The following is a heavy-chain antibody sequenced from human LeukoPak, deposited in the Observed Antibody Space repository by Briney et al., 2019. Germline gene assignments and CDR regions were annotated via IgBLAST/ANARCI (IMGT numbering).Heavy chain of an antibody. CDR1: GLTFSNYW. J-gene: IGHJ4*02. V-gene: IGHV3-48*02. CDR3: TRDPNALDY. Sequence: PGGSLRLSCAASGLTFSNYWMHWVRQAPGKGLEWVSYITSSSSTIHYADSVKGRFTISRDNAKNSLYLQMDSLRDEDTAVYYCTRDPNALDYWGQGTLVTVSS. CDR2: ITSSSSTI.